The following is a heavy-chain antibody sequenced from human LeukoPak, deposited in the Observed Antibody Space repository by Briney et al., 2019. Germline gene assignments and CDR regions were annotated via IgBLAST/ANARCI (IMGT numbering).Heavy chain of an antibody. D-gene: IGHD3-3*01. J-gene: IGHJ2*01. Sequence: GESLKISCKASGYSFTTYWIGWVRQVPGKGLEWVGIIYPADSTAKYSPSFQGQVTISVDTSISTAYMDLRSLRSDDTAVYFCALRRVSMSGVVAVSSWYFEIWGRGTLVTASS. V-gene: IGHV5-51*01. CDR3: ALRRVSMSGVVAVSSWYFEI. CDR1: GYSFTTYW. CDR2: IYPADSTA.